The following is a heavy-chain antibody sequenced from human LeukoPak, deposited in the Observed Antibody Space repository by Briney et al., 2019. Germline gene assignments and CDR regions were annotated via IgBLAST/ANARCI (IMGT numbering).Heavy chain of an antibody. Sequence: SQTLSLTCTVSGGSISSHYWSWIRQPPGKGLEWIGSIYYSGNTYYNPSLKSRVTISVDTSKNQFSLKLSSVTAADTAVYYCARDSVRITMVRGVSDYWGQGTLVTVSS. CDR3: ARDSVRITMVRGVSDY. D-gene: IGHD3-10*01. J-gene: IGHJ4*02. CDR2: IYYSGNT. V-gene: IGHV4-39*07. CDR1: GGSISSHY.